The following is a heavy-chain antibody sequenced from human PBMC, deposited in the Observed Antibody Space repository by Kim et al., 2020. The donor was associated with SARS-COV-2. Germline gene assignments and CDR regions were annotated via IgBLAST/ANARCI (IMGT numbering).Heavy chain of an antibody. J-gene: IGHJ4*02. V-gene: IGHV3-30-3*02. D-gene: IGHD3-3*01. CDR3: AKPLGGGHYSALDY. Sequence: YADSVKGRFTSSKDNSKNTLYLQMTSLRAEGTAVYYCAKPLGGGHYSALDYWGQGTLVTVSS.